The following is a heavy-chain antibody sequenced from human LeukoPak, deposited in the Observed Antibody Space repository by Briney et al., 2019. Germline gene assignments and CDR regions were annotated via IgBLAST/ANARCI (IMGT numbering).Heavy chain of an antibody. CDR2: ISGSGGDT. D-gene: IGHD6-19*01. Sequence: GGSLRPSCAASGFTFSSYAMGWVRQAPGKGLEWVSAISGSGGDTYYSGYVKGRFTISRDNSKNTLYLQMNSLRADDTAVYYCAKDARRSSGWYFFDHWGQGTLVTVSS. J-gene: IGHJ4*02. CDR1: GFTFSSYA. CDR3: AKDARRSSGWYFFDH. V-gene: IGHV3-23*01.